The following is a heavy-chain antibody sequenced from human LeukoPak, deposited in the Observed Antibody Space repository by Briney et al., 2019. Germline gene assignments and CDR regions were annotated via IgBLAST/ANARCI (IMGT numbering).Heavy chain of an antibody. V-gene: IGHV4-39*01. J-gene: IGHJ5*02. Sequence: NPSETLSLTCTVSGGSISSSSYYWGWIRQPPGKGLEWIGSIYYSGSTYYNPSLKSRVTISVDTSKNQFSLKLSSVTAADTAVYYCAALYSSSWYGAGWFDPWGQGTLVTVSS. D-gene: IGHD6-13*01. CDR3: AALYSSSWYGAGWFDP. CDR1: GGSISSSSYY. CDR2: IYYSGST.